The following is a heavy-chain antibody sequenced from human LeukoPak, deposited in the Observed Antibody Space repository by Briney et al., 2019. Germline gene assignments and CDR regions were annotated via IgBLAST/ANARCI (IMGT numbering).Heavy chain of an antibody. CDR2: IYYSGST. J-gene: IGHJ6*03. D-gene: IGHD6-25*01. V-gene: IGHV4-39*07. Sequence: SETLSLTCTVSGGSISSGSYYWSWIRQPPGKGLEWIGSIYYSGSTYYNPSLKSRVTISVDTSKNQFSLKLSSVTAADTAVYYCARDSAAGFPWYYYYYMNVWGKGTTVTVSS. CDR3: ARDSAAGFPWYYYYYMNV. CDR1: GGSISSGSYY.